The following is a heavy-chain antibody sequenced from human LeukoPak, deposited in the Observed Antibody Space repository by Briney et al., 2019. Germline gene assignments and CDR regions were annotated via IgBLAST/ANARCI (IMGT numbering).Heavy chain of an antibody. D-gene: IGHD3-16*01. CDR2: VHCGDSAT. CDR1: GYDFSVNW. Sequence: GESLKISCKALGYDFSVNWIPGVRQMPGKGLGWMGVVHCGDSATKYSSSFQGQVTISVDKSIKTAYLQWDSLKASDTAMYYCARQGVDPFDVWGQGTMVTVSS. CDR3: ARQGVDPFDV. V-gene: IGHV5-51*01. J-gene: IGHJ3*01.